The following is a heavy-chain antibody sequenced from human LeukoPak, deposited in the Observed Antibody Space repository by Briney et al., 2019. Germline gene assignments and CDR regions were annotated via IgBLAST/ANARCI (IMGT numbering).Heavy chain of an antibody. CDR2: VYYSGST. J-gene: IGHJ4*02. CDR3: ARHPFGSGHFDC. D-gene: IGHD3-10*01. V-gene: IGHV4-59*08. CDR1: GGFISPYY. Sequence: SETLSLTCKVSGGFISPYYWSWIRQPPGKGLEWIGYVYYSGSTNYNPSLKSRVTISVDTSKNQFSLKLTSVTAADTAVYYCARHPFGSGHFDCWGQGTLVTVSS.